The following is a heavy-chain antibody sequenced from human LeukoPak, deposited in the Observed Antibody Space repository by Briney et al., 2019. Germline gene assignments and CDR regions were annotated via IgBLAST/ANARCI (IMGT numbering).Heavy chain of an antibody. D-gene: IGHD6-19*01. Sequence: GGSLRLSCAASGFTFSSYAMHWVRQAPGKGLEWVAVISYDGSNKYYADSVKGRSTISRDNSKNTLYLQMNSLRAEDTAVYYCARTTGIAVPFDYWGQGTLVTVSS. CDR1: GFTFSSYA. J-gene: IGHJ4*02. V-gene: IGHV3-30*04. CDR3: ARTTGIAVPFDY. CDR2: ISYDGSNK.